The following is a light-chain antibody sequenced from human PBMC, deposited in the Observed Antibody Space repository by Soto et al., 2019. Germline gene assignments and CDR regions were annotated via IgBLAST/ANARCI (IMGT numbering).Light chain of an antibody. Sequence: QSALAQPRSVSGSPGQSVTISCTGTSSDVGGYDYVSWYQQHPGKAPRVIISDVTKRPSGVPDRFSASKSGNTASLTISGLLAEDEAAYYCCSYSGTDPVVFGGGTKLTVL. V-gene: IGLV2-11*01. J-gene: IGLJ2*01. CDR3: CSYSGTDPVV. CDR1: SSDVGGYDY. CDR2: DVT.